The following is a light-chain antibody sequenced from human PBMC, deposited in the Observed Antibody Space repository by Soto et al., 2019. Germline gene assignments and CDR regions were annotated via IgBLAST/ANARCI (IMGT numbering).Light chain of an antibody. CDR2: LGS. Sequence: DIVLTQSPLSLPVTPGEPASITCRSSQSLLYSNGYNYLDWYLQKPGQSPQLLIYLGSNRASGVPDRFSGSGSGTDFTLKISRVEAEDVGVYYCKQPLLTPWTFGQGTKVEIK. CDR3: KQPLLTPWT. CDR1: QSLLYSNGYNY. V-gene: IGKV2-28*01. J-gene: IGKJ1*01.